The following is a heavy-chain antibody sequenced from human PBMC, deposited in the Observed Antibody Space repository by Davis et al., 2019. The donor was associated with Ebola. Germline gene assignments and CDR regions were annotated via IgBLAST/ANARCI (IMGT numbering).Heavy chain of an antibody. CDR3: AGGVGWELLYWFDP. D-gene: IGHD1-26*01. J-gene: IGHJ5*02. CDR1: GFTVSSNY. CDR2: IYSGGGT. Sequence: PGGSLRLSCAASGFTVSSNYMSWVRQAPGKGLEWVSVIYSGGGTYYADSVKGRFTISRDNSKNTLYLQMNSLRAEDTAVYYCAGGVGWELLYWFDPWGQGTLVTVSS. V-gene: IGHV3-53*01.